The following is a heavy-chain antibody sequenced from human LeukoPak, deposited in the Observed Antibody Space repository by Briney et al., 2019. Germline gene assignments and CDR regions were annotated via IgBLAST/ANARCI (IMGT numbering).Heavy chain of an antibody. CDR2: INHGGST. D-gene: IGHD3-10*01. CDR1: GGSYSGYY. Sequence: SETLSLTCAVYGGSYSGYYWSWIRQPPGKGLEWIGEINHGGSTNYNPSLKSRVTISVDTSKNQFSLKLSSVTAADTSVYFCAGGSNYYESGKGWFDPWGQXTLVTVSS. V-gene: IGHV4-34*01. J-gene: IGHJ5*02. CDR3: AGGSNYYESGKGWFDP.